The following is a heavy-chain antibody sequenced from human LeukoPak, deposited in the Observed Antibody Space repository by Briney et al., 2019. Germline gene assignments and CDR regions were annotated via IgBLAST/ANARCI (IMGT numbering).Heavy chain of an antibody. Sequence: GGSLRLSCAASGFTFSNYWMSWVRQAPGKGLEWVAKIKQDGSEEYYVDSVKGRFAISRDNAKNSLFLQMNSLRVEDTAIYYCARGGSYPGCWGQGTLVTVSS. CDR2: IKQDGSEE. V-gene: IGHV3-7*03. CDR3: ARGGSYPGC. J-gene: IGHJ4*02. CDR1: GFTFSNYW. D-gene: IGHD1-26*01.